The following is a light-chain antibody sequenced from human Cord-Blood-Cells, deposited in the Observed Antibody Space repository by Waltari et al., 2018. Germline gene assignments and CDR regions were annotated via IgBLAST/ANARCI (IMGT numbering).Light chain of an antibody. CDR1: QGISSA. CDR3: QQFNNYLT. V-gene: IGKV1D-13*01. J-gene: IGKJ4*01. Sequence: AIQLTKSPSSLSASVGDRVTITCRASQGISSALAWYQQKPGKAPKLLIYDASSLESGVPSRFSGSGAGTDFTLTISSLQPEDFATYYCQQFNNYLTFGGGTKVEIK. CDR2: DAS.